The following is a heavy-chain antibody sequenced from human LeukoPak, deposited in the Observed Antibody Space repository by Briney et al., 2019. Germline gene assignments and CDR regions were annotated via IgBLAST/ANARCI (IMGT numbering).Heavy chain of an antibody. J-gene: IGHJ5*02. CDR1: GFTFSDYY. CDR2: ISGSGSDL. Sequence: PGGSLRLSCVACGFTFSDYYMSWVRQAPGRGLEWVSYISGSGSDLYYADSVKGRFTISRDNSKNTLYLQMNSLRAEDTAVYYCAKADPGYSYGTWGQGTLVTVSS. V-gene: IGHV3-11*04. CDR3: AKADPGYSYGT. D-gene: IGHD5-18*01.